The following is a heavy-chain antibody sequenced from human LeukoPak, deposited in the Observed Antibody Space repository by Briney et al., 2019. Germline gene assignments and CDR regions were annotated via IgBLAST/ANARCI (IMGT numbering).Heavy chain of an antibody. J-gene: IGHJ5*02. CDR2: ISGSGGST. CDR3: AKDEVTVPRGRWFDP. V-gene: IGHV3-23*01. D-gene: IGHD3-16*01. Sequence: PGGSLRLSCAASGFTFSSHAMSWVRQAPGKGLEWVSAISGSGGSTYYADSVKGRFTISRDNSKNTLYLQMNSLRADDTAVYYRAKDEVTVPRGRWFDPWGQGTLVTVSS. CDR1: GFTFSSHA.